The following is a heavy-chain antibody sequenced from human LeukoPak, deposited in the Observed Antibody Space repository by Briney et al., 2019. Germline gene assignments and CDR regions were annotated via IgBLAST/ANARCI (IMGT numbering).Heavy chain of an antibody. CDR3: ARGFLGGTDQYFDS. Sequence: QPGGSLRLSCAASGFTFSTYAMNWVRQAPAKGLEWVSTIGGGGPTTDYADSVKDRFTISRDNSKNTLYLQMNSLRAEDTAVYCARGFLGGTDQYFDSWGQGTLVTVSS. CDR2: IGGGGPTT. J-gene: IGHJ4*02. CDR1: GFTFSTYA. D-gene: IGHD6-19*01. V-gene: IGHV3-23*01.